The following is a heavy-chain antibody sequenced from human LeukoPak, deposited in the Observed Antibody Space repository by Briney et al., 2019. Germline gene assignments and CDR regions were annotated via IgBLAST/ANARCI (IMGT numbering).Heavy chain of an antibody. CDR1: GFTFSNYG. CDR3: AKAASKRTDYGDYAFYYYMDV. CDR2: VHYDGSNK. V-gene: IGHV3-30*02. Sequence: GGSLRLSCAASGFTFSNYGMHWVRQAPGKGLDWVAFVHYDGSNKYYADSVKGRFTISRDDSKNTLYLQMNSLRAEDTAVYYCAKAASKRTDYGDYAFYYYMDVWGKGTTVTISS. J-gene: IGHJ6*03. D-gene: IGHD4-17*01.